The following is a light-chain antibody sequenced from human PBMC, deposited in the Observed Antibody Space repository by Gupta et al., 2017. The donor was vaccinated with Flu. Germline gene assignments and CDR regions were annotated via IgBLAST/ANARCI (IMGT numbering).Light chain of an antibody. CDR1: QSLMHSSVYNY. V-gene: IGKV2-28*01. Sequence: DIVVTQSPLSLAVTPGEPASISCRSSQSLMHSSVYNYLDWYLQKPGQSPQLLIYLGSIRATGVPYRFSGSGSGTDFTLRISRVEAEDFGIYYCMQAIKSPLTFGGGTKVEIK. J-gene: IGKJ4*01. CDR2: LGS. CDR3: MQAIKSPLT.